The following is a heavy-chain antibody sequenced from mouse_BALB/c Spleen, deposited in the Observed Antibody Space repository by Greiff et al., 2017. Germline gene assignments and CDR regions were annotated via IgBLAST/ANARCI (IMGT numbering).Heavy chain of an antibody. CDR3: ARGLEHYYAMDY. Sequence: EVQGVESGGGLVKPGGSLKLSCAASGFTFSSYAMSWVRQTPEKRLEWVASISSGGSTYYPDSVKGRFTISRDNARNILYLQMSSLRSEDTAMYYCARGLEHYYAMDYWGQGTSVTVSS. CDR2: ISSGGST. J-gene: IGHJ4*01. V-gene: IGHV5-6-5*01. CDR1: GFTFSSYA.